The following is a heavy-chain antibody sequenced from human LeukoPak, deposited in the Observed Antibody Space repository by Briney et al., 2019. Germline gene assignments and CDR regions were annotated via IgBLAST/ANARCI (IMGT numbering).Heavy chain of an antibody. CDR3: AAQKVITIDY. J-gene: IGHJ4*02. V-gene: IGHV4-39*01. CDR2: IYYSGST. CDR1: GGSLSSSSYY. D-gene: IGHD3-22*01. Sequence: SQTLSLTCTVSGGSLSSSSYYWGWIRQPPGKGLEWIGSIYYSGSTYYNPSLKSRVTISVDTSKSQFSLKLSSVTAADTAVYYCAAQKVITIDYWGQGTLVTVSS.